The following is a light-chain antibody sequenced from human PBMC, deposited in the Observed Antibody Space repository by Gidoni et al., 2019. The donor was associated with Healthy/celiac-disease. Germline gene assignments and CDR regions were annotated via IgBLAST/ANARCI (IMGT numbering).Light chain of an antibody. J-gene: IGLJ1*01. Sequence: QSALTQPRSVSVSPGQSVTISCTGTSSDVGGYNYVSWYQQHPDKAPKLMIYDVSKRPSGVPDRFSGSKSGNTASLTISGLQAEDESDYYCCSYAGSYTSYVFGTGTKVTVL. V-gene: IGLV2-11*01. CDR3: CSYAGSYTSYV. CDR1: SSDVGGYNY. CDR2: DVS.